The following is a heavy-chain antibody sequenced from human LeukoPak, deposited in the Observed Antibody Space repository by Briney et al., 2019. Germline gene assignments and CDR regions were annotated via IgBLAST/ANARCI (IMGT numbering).Heavy chain of an antibody. CDR2: IRYDGSNK. Sequence: PGGSLRLSCAASGFTFSSYGMHWVRQAPGKGLEWVAFIRYDGSNKYYADSVKGRFTISRDNSKNTLYLQMNSLRAEDTAVYYCANDHLFLEWLSMGAFDIWGQGTMVTVSS. CDR1: GFTFSSYG. V-gene: IGHV3-30*02. J-gene: IGHJ3*02. CDR3: ANDHLFLEWLSMGAFDI. D-gene: IGHD3-3*01.